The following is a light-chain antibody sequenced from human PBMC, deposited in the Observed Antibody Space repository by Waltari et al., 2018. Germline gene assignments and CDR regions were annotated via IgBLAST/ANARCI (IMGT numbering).Light chain of an antibody. V-gene: IGKV3-11*01. CDR2: DAS. J-gene: IGKJ1*01. CDR1: QNIINF. Sequence: EIVLTQSPATLSLSPGDRATLSCRASQNIINFLAWYQQKPGQAPRLLIFDASKRATGIPARFSGSGSGTDFTLTISSLEPEDFAVYYCHQRRSWPGTFGQGTKVEIK. CDR3: HQRRSWPGT.